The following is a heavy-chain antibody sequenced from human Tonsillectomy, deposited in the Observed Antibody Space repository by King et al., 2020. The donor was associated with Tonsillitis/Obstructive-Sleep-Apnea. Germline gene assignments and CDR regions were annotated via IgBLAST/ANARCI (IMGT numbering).Heavy chain of an antibody. CDR1: GFTFSSYG. CDR3: ARGSGGMYYFDY. CDR2: IWYDGSNN. J-gene: IGHJ4*02. V-gene: IGHV3-33*01. Sequence: VQLVESGGGVVQPGRSLRLSCAASGFTFSSYGMHWVRQAPGKGLERVAVIWYDGSNNYYADSLKGRFTISRDNSKNTLYLQMNSLRAEDTAVYYCARGSGGMYYFDYWGQGTLVTVSS. D-gene: IGHD1-1*01.